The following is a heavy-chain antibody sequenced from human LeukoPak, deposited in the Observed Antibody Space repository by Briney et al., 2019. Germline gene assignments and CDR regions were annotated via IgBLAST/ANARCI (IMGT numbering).Heavy chain of an antibody. J-gene: IGHJ4*02. CDR3: AKDQRGYCSGGSCSDFDH. CDR2: IRYDGSNK. V-gene: IGHV3-30*02. Sequence: GGSLRLSCAASGFTFSSYGMHWVSQAPGKGLEWVAFIRYDGSNKYYADSVKGRFTISRDNSKNTLYLQMNSLRAEDTAVYYCAKDQRGYCSGGSCSDFDHWGQGTLVTVSS. CDR1: GFTFSSYG. D-gene: IGHD2-15*01.